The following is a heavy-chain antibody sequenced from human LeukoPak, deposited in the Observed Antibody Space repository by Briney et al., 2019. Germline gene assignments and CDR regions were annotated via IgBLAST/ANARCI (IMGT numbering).Heavy chain of an antibody. CDR3: ARARMVRGVIAPNNWFDP. J-gene: IGHJ5*02. V-gene: IGHV4-59*12. CDR1: GGSISSYY. D-gene: IGHD3-10*01. CDR2: IYYSGST. Sequence: SETLSLTCTVSGGSISSYYWSWIRQPPGKGLEWIGYIYYSGSTKYNPSLKSRVTISVDTSKNQFSLKLSSVTAADTAVYYCARARMVRGVIAPNNWFDPWGQGTLVTVSS.